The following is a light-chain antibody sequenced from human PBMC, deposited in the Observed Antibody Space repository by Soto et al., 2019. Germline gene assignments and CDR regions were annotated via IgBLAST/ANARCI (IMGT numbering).Light chain of an antibody. J-gene: IGKJ3*01. CDR1: QSVSSSY. CDR2: GAS. V-gene: IGKV3-20*01. CDR3: QQYGSSFT. Sequence: EIVLTQSPGTLSLSPGERATFSCRASQSVSSSYLAWYQQKPGQAPRLLIYGASSRATGIPDRFSGSGSGTDFTLTISRLEREDFAVYYCQQYGSSFTFGPGTKVDIK.